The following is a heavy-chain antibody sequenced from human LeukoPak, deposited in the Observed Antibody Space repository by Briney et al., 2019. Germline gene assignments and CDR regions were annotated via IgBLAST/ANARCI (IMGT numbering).Heavy chain of an antibody. J-gene: IGHJ4*02. CDR1: GITLSNYG. Sequence: GGSLRLSCAVSGITLSNYGMSWVRQAPGKGLEWVAGISDSGGTTNYADSVKGRFTISRDNPKNSLYLQMNSLRAEDTAVYYCARDGGYFDRTAQDYWGQGTLVTVSS. D-gene: IGHD3-9*01. CDR3: ARDGGYFDRTAQDY. CDR2: ISDSGGTT. V-gene: IGHV3-23*01.